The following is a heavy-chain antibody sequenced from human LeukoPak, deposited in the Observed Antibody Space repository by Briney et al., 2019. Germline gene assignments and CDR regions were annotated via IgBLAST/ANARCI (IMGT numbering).Heavy chain of an antibody. CDR1: GGSISSSRYY. CDR3: ARGRDRMVY. J-gene: IGHJ4*02. V-gene: IGHV4-39*01. CDR2: IYSSGST. D-gene: IGHD1-14*01. Sequence: KPSETLSLTCTVSGGSISSSRYYWGWIRQPPGKGLEWIGSIYSSGSTYYNPSLKSRVTISVDTSKNQFSLKLSSATAADTAVYYCARGRDRMVYWGQGTLVTVSS.